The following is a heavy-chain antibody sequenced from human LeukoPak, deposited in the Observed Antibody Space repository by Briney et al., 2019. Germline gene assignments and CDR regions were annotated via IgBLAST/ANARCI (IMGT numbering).Heavy chain of an antibody. CDR3: ARDYYGMDV. Sequence: HPGGSLRLSCAASGFTFRSHSMSWVRQGPGKGLECVPYISSTSGTIYYADSVKGRFTISRDNAKNSLYLQMNSLREEDTAVYYCARDYYGMDVWGQGTTVTVSS. V-gene: IGHV3-48*02. J-gene: IGHJ6*02. CDR2: ISSTSGTI. CDR1: GFTFRSHS.